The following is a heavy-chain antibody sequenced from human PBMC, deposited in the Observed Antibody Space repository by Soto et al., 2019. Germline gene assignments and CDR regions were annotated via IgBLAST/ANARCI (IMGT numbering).Heavy chain of an antibody. CDR1: GLTISGKKY. CDR2: LYDVDGS. D-gene: IGHD1-1*01. Sequence: DVQLVESGGGLIQPGESLRLSCAAFGLTISGKKYVAWVRQAPGKGLEWVSALYDVDGSFYADSVTGRCTTSSDSSKTTVYLQRNDLRPDDTAVYYCATWHEREHAFDVWGQGTTVTISS. J-gene: IGHJ3*01. V-gene: IGHV3-53*01. CDR3: ATWHEREHAFDV.